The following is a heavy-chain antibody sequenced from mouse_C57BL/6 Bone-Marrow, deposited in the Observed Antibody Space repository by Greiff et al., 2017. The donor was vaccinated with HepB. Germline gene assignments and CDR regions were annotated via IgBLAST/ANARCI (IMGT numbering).Heavy chain of an antibody. CDR2: IHPNSGST. V-gene: IGHV1-64*01. D-gene: IGHD2-5*01. Sequence: QVQLQQPGAELVKPGASVKLSCKASGYTFTSYWMHWVKQRPGQGLEWIGMIHPNSGSTNYNEKFKGKATLTVDKSSSTAYMQLSSLTSEDSAVYYCARAYSNYDDYWGQGTTLTVSS. J-gene: IGHJ2*01. CDR1: GYTFTSYW. CDR3: ARAYSNYDDY.